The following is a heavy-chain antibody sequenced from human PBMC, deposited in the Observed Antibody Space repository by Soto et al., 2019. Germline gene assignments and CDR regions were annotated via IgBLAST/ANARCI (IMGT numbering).Heavy chain of an antibody. J-gene: IGHJ6*02. CDR1: GGSISSGGYY. CDR2: IYYSGST. CDR3: ARETSVDTASPYYYDYYGMDV. Sequence: QVQLQESGPGLVKPSQTLSLTCTVSGGSISSGGYYWSWIRQHPGKGLEWIGYIYYSGSTYNNPSLKSRVTTSVNTNNNQVPLKLSSVTAADTTVYYCARETSVDTASPYYYDYYGMDVWGQGTTVTVSS. V-gene: IGHV4-31*03. D-gene: IGHD5-18*01.